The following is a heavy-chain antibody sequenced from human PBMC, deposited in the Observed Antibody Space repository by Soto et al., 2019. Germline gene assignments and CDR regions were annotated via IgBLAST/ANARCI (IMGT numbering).Heavy chain of an antibody. Sequence: TXETLSLTCAVSGESFSGYYWSWIRQPPGKGLEWIGQIFHGGGTNYSPSLKSRVTISVDTSKNQFSLELSSVTAADTAVYYCARPHYDSNTFYSFFDYWGQGTLVTVSS. CDR2: IFHGGGT. J-gene: IGHJ4*02. D-gene: IGHD3-22*01. CDR3: ARPHYDSNTFYSFFDY. CDR1: GESFSGYY. V-gene: IGHV4-34*12.